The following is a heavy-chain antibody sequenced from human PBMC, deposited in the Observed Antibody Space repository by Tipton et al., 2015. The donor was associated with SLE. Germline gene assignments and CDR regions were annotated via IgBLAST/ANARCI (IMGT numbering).Heavy chain of an antibody. J-gene: IGHJ4*02. CDR2: ISSSSSYI. CDR1: GFTFSSYS. D-gene: IGHD3-10*01. V-gene: IGHV3-21*01. CDR3: AREALGGYYGSGSLSYYFDY. Sequence: SLRLSCAASGFTFSSYSMNWVRQAPGKGLEWVSSISSSSSYIYYADSVKGRFTISRDNAKNSLYLQMNSLRAEDTAVYYCAREALGGYYGSGSLSYYFDYWGQGTLVTVSS.